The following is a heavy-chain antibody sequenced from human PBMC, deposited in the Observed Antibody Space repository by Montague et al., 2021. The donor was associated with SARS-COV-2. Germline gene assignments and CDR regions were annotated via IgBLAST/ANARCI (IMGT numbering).Heavy chain of an antibody. V-gene: IGHV4-59*08. CDR3: ARLPYILPGYAYFDF. CDR2: IYYSGST. Sequence: SETLSLTCTVSGGSISSYYWSWIRQSAGKGLEWIGYIYYSGSTNXNPSLKSRVTISVDTSKNQFSLRLSSVTAADTAVYYCARLPYILPGYAYFDFWGQGSLVIVSS. D-gene: IGHD3-9*01. CDR1: GGSISSYY. J-gene: IGHJ4*02.